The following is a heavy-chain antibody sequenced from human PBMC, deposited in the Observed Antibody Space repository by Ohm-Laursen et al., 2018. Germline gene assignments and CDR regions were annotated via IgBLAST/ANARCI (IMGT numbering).Heavy chain of an antibody. J-gene: IGHJ4*02. V-gene: IGHV3-30*03. CDR3: ADTAY. CDR1: GFTFSSYA. D-gene: IGHD2-21*02. CDR2: ISYHGSNK. Sequence: SLRLSCTASGFTFSSYAMHWVRQAPGKGQEWVSVISYHGSNKYYADSVKGRFTISRDNAKNSMFLQMNSLRAEDTAVYYCADTAYWGQGTLVTVSS.